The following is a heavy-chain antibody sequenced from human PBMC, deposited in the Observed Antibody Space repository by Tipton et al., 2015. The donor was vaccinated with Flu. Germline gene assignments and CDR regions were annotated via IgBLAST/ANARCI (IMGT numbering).Heavy chain of an antibody. Sequence: PGLVKPSQTLSLTCVISGDSVSTFGAAWNWIRQSPSGGPEWLGRAYSRSKWTIDYAPSVRSRLTISVDTSKNHVSLQLNSVTPEDTSMYYCARGRDNAFDVWGPGTKVIVSS. CDR3: ARGRDNAFDV. CDR1: GDSVSTFGAA. J-gene: IGHJ3*01. D-gene: IGHD1-14*01. CDR2: AYSRSKWTI. V-gene: IGHV6-1*01.